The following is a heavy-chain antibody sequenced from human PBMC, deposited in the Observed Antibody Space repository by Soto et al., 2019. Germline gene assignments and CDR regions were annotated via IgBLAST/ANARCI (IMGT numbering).Heavy chain of an antibody. J-gene: IGHJ6*02. CDR2: IIPLIGTA. CDR1: GGTFSTYG. CDR3: ARVVMTTVPASFYYGLDV. Sequence: QVQLVQSGAEVRKPGSSVTVSCKASGGTFSTYGITWVRQAPGQGLEWMGNIIPLIGTANYAQRFRGRVTITADESTTTAYIELTSLRSEATAVYYCARVVMTTVPASFYYGLDVWGQGTTVTGSS. V-gene: IGHV1-69*18. D-gene: IGHD4-4*01.